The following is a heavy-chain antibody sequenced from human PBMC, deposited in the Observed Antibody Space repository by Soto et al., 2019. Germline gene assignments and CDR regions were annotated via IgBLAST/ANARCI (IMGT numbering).Heavy chain of an antibody. V-gene: IGHV4-31*03. D-gene: IGHD3-22*01. CDR1: GSSISRGGYY. CDR3: AREGADYYDSSGYLDY. J-gene: IGHJ4*02. CDR2: IYYSGST. Sequence: SETLSLTCTVSGSSISRGGYYWSWIRRHPGKGLEWIGYIYYSGSTYYNPSLKSRVTISVDTSKNQFSLKLSSVTAADTAVYYCAREGADYYDSSGYLDYWGQGTLVTVSS.